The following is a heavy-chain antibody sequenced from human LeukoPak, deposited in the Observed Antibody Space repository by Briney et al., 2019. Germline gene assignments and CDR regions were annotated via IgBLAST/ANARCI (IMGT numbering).Heavy chain of an antibody. J-gene: IGHJ4*02. V-gene: IGHV4-61*02. D-gene: IGHD3-3*01. Sequence: PSQTLSLTCTVSGGSISSGSYYWSWIRQPAGKGLEWIGRIYTSGSTNYNPSLKSRVTISVDTSKNQFSLKLSSVTAADTAVYYCASQARTYYDFWSGYGHFDYWGQGTLVTVSS. CDR3: ASQARTYYDFWSGYGHFDY. CDR2: IYTSGST. CDR1: GGSISSGSYY.